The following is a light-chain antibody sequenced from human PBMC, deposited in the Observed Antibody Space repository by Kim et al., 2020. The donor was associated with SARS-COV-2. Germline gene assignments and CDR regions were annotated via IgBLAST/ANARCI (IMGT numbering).Light chain of an antibody. CDR1: QSVNTY. Sequence: EVVLTQSPGTLSLSPGERATLSCRASQSVNTYLAWYHQKPGQAPRLLIYGASSRASGIPDRFSGSGSGTDFTLTISRLEPEDFAVYYCQHYGTSPRTFGQGTKVDIK. CDR3: QHYGTSPRT. V-gene: IGKV3-20*01. J-gene: IGKJ1*01. CDR2: GAS.